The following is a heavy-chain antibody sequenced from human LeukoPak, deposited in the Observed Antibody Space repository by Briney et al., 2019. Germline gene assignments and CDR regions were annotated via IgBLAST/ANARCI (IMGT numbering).Heavy chain of an antibody. J-gene: IGHJ4*02. CDR2: IYYSGST. Sequence: TLSLTCTVSGGSISSGDYYWSWIRQPPGKGLEWIGYIYYSGSTYYNPSLKSRVTISVDMSKNQFSLKLSSVTAADTAVYYCARLVGYCTSASCYFDYWGQGTLVTVSS. D-gene: IGHD2-2*01. V-gene: IGHV4-30-4*08. CDR1: GGSISSGDYY. CDR3: ARLVGYCTSASCYFDY.